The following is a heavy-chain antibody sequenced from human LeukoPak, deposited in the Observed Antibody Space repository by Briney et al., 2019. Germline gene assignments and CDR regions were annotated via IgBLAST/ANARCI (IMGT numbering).Heavy chain of an antibody. V-gene: IGHV3-11*01. Sequence: GGSLRLFCAASGFTFSDYYMSWIRQAPGKGLEWVSYISSSGSTIYYADSVKGRFTISRDNAKNSLYLQMNSLRAEDTAVYYCARLHVDIVATTPDYWGQGTLVTVSS. D-gene: IGHD5-12*01. J-gene: IGHJ4*02. CDR2: ISSSGSTI. CDR3: ARLHVDIVATTPDY. CDR1: GFTFSDYY.